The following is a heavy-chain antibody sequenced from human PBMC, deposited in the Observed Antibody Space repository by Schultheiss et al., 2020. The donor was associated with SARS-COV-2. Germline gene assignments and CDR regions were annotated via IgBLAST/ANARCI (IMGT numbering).Heavy chain of an antibody. Sequence: SLKISCAASGFTFDDYAMHWVRQAPGKGLEWVSGISWNSGSIGYADSVKGRFTISRDNAKNSLYLQMNSLRAEDTALYYCAKDISGYSDAFDIWGQGTMVTVSS. D-gene: IGHD2-15*01. CDR3: AKDISGYSDAFDI. CDR2: ISWNSGSI. V-gene: IGHV3-9*01. CDR1: GFTFDDYA. J-gene: IGHJ3*02.